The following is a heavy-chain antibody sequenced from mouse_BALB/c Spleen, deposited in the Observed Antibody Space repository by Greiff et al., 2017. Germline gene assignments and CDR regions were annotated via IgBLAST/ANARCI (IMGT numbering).Heavy chain of an antibody. D-gene: IGHD2-4*01. CDR1: GYTFTSYV. CDR3: ARWGDYDAFAY. CDR2: INPYNDGT. J-gene: IGHJ3*01. V-gene: IGHV1-14*01. Sequence: EVQLQQSGPELVKPGASVKMSCKASGYTFTSYVMHWVKQKPGQGLEWIGYINPYNDGTKYNEKFKGKATLTSDKSSSTAYMELSSLTSEDSAVYYCARWGDYDAFAYWGQGTLVTVSA.